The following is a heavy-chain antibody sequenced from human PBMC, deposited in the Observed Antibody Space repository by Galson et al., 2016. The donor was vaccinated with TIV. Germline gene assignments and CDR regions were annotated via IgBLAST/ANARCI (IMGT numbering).Heavy chain of an antibody. CDR3: ATFPPSVEQGRGSVYYHGLDV. D-gene: IGHD1/OR15-1a*01. V-gene: IGHV3-23*01. CDR2: ISGSGGSK. Sequence: SLRLSCAASGLTFSDYAMSWVRQAPGKGLDWVSVISGSGGSKSYADFAKGRFTISRDNSKNMLYLQMNSLRVEDTAVYYCATFPPSVEQGRGSVYYHGLDVWGQGTTVTVSS. J-gene: IGHJ6*02. CDR1: GLTFSDYA.